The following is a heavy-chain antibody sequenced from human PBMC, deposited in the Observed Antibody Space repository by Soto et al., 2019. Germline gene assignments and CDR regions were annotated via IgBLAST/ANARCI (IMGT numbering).Heavy chain of an antibody. D-gene: IGHD3-3*01. CDR1: GGTFSDYA. Sequence: QVLLVQSGAEVRKPGSSVKVSCTPSGGTFSDYAFSWVRQAPGQGLEWMGNIIPMYGRRNYAQKYQGRVTISADESTTTVYVEMRGLSFEDTAVYFCARDAPLRNGMDVWGQGTTVTVS. CDR2: IIPMYGRR. CDR3: ARDAPLRNGMDV. V-gene: IGHV1-69*18. J-gene: IGHJ6*02.